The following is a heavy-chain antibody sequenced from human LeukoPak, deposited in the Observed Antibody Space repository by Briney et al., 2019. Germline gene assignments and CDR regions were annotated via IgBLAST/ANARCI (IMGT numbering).Heavy chain of an antibody. CDR1: GGSIRSSSYY. CDR3: ARGERPGLDY. Sequence: SETLSLTCTVSGGSIRSSSYYWGWIRQPPGKGLEWIASIYYSGSTYYNPSLKSRVTISVDTSKNQFSLRLSSVTAADTAVYYCARGERPGLDYWGQGTLVTVSS. J-gene: IGHJ4*02. D-gene: IGHD1-14*01. V-gene: IGHV4-39*01. CDR2: IYYSGST.